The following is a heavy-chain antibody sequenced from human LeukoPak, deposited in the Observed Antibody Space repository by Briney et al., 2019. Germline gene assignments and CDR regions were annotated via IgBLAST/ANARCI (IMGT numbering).Heavy chain of an antibody. CDR3: ARDGGYYDSSGYIDYYSMDV. V-gene: IGHV3-48*03. J-gene: IGHJ6*02. CDR1: GFTFSSYE. Sequence: PGGSLRLSCAASGFTFSSYEMNWVRQAPGKGLEWVSYISSSGSTIYYADSVKGRFTISRDNAKNSLYLQMNSLRAEDTAVYYCARDGGYYDSSGYIDYYSMDVWGQGTTVTVSS. CDR2: ISSSGSTI. D-gene: IGHD3-22*01.